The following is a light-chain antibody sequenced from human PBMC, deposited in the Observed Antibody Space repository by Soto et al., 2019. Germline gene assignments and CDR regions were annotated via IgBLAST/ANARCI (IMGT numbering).Light chain of an antibody. CDR1: SSDIGGYNY. Sequence: QSVLTQPRSVSGSPGQSVAISCTGTSSDIGGYNYVSWFQQHPGKAPKLMIYDVSKWPSGVPDRFSGSKSGNTASLTISGLQAEDEADYYCCSYAGTYTHVFGPGTKLTVL. CDR2: DVS. CDR3: CSYAGTYTHV. V-gene: IGLV2-11*01. J-gene: IGLJ1*01.